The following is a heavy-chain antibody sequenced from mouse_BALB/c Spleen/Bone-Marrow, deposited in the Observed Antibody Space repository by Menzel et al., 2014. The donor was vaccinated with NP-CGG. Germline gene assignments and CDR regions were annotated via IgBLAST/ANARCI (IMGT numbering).Heavy chain of an antibody. CDR1: GFTFTDYY. Sequence: EVKVVESGGGLVQPGGSLRLSCATSGFTFTDYYMSWVRQPPGKALEWLGFIRNKANGYTTEYSASVKGRFTISRDNSQSILYLQMNTLRAEDSATYYCARDRGGLLHDYGGQGTTLTVSS. D-gene: IGHD1-1*01. V-gene: IGHV7-3*02. CDR3: ARDRGGLLHDY. CDR2: IRNKANGYTT. J-gene: IGHJ2*01.